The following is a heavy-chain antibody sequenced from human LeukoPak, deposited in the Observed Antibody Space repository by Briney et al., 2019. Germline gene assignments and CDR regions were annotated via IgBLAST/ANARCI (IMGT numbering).Heavy chain of an antibody. J-gene: IGHJ4*02. CDR1: GFTFTSSA. CDR2: IVVCNGNT. D-gene: IGHD3-22*01. V-gene: IGHV1-58*01. CDR3: AASPDYYDSSGYSYYFDY. Sequence: SVTVSCKASGFTFTSSAVQWVRQARGQRLEWIGWIVVCNGNTNYAQKFQERVTITRDMSTSTAYMELSSLRSEDTAVYYCAASPDYYDSSGYSYYFDYWGQGTLVTVSS.